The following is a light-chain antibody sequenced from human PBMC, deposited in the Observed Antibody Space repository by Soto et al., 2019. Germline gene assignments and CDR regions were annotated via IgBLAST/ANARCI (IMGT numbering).Light chain of an antibody. CDR1: SSDVGAYKY. CDR3: SSYTTTTAWV. V-gene: IGLV2-14*01. Sequence: QCALTQPASVSGSPGQSITISCTGSSSDVGAYKYVSWFQQHPGKAPKLIIYEVSNRPSGVSDRFSGSKSGNTASLTISGLQAEDEADYHCSSYTTTTAWVFGGGTKLTVL. J-gene: IGLJ3*02. CDR2: EVS.